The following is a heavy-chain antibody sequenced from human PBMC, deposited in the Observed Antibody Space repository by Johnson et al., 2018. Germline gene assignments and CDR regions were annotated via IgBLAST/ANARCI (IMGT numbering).Heavy chain of an antibody. CDR2: IRTKDYGGTT. V-gene: IGHV3-49*03. J-gene: IGHJ3*02. D-gene: IGHD4-17*01. CDR3: ASGGLYGDTAVDI. Sequence: QPGRSLRLSCTSSGFTFGFYAMNWFRQAPGTGLEWVGFIRTKDYGGTTNYAASVKGRFTISRDDSKSIAYLQMNSLKTEDTAMYYCASGGLYGDTAVDIWGQGTKVTVSP. CDR1: GFTFGFYA.